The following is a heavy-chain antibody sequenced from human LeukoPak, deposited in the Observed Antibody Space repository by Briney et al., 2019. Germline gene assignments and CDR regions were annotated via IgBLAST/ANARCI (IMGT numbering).Heavy chain of an antibody. Sequence: SETLSLTCTVSGGSISSYYWSWIRQPAGKGLEWIGRIYTSGSTNYNPSLKSRVTMSVDTSKNQFSLKLSSVTAAGTAVYYCARGRPQYEAARFDYWGQGTLVTVSS. CDR2: IYTSGST. CDR1: GGSISSYY. V-gene: IGHV4-4*07. CDR3: ARGRPQYEAARFDY. D-gene: IGHD6-6*01. J-gene: IGHJ4*02.